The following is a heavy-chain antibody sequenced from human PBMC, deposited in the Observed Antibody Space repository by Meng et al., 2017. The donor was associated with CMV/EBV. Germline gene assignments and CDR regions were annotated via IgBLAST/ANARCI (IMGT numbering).Heavy chain of an antibody. CDR2: IKQDGTEK. CDR3: ATTTNGCFDN. Sequence: GGSLRLSCVASGFNSNAYWMTWVRQVPGKAPEWVANIKQDGTEKYYVPSVKGRFIISRDNAKSSLYLQMNDLRVEDTAVYYCATTTNGCFDNWGQGALVTVSS. V-gene: IGHV3-7*01. J-gene: IGHJ4*02. D-gene: IGHD2-8*01. CDR1: GFNSNAYW.